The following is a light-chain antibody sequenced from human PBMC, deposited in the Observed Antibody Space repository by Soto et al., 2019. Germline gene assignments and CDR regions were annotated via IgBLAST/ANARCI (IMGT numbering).Light chain of an antibody. CDR1: QTISSW. Sequence: DIPMTQSPSTLSGSVGDRVTITCRASQTISSWLAWYQQKPGKAPKLLIYKASTLKSGVPSRFSGSGSETEFTLTISSLQPDDFATYYCQHYNSYSEAVGQGTKVELK. J-gene: IGKJ1*01. CDR2: KAS. CDR3: QHYNSYSEA. V-gene: IGKV1-5*03.